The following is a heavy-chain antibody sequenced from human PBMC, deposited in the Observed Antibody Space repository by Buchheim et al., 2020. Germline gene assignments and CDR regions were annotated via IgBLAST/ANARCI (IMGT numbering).Heavy chain of an antibody. Sequence: QVQLVESGGGVVQPGNSLRLSCAASGFSFSRHGMHWVRQAPGKGLEWVAVISYDGNSKQYGDSVKGRFTVSKDNSKETLSLQANSLRPDDTAIYYCARDFYYSGSGYYYIPDHWGQGTL. J-gene: IGHJ4*02. V-gene: IGHV3-30*03. CDR2: ISYDGNSK. CDR1: GFSFSRHG. CDR3: ARDFYYSGSGYYYIPDH. D-gene: IGHD3-10*01.